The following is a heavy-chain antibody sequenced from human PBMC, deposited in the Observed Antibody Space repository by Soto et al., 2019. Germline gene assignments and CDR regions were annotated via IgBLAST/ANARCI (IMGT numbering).Heavy chain of an antibody. CDR3: AKDLDWQYSFDY. CDR1: GFTFSSYG. J-gene: IGHJ4*02. Sequence: PGGSLRLSCTASGFTFSSYGMHWVRQAPGKGLEWVAVISYDGSDKYYADSVKGRFTISRDNSKNTLYLQMNSLRAEDTAVYYCAKDLDWQYSFDYWGQGTLVTVSS. CDR2: ISYDGSDK. V-gene: IGHV3-30*18. D-gene: IGHD3-9*01.